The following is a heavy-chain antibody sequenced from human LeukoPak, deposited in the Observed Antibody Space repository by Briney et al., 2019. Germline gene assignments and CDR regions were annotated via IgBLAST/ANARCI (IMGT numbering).Heavy chain of an antibody. J-gene: IGHJ1*01. Sequence: ASVKVSCKASGYPFTDYYLHWVRQAPGQGLEWMGWINSNTGGTTYAQKFQGRVTMTRDTSISTAYMEPSRLTSDDTAVYFCARTKTVTNIEYFHYWGQGTLVTVSS. CDR2: INSNTGGT. CDR3: ARTKTVTNIEYFHY. CDR1: GYPFTDYY. D-gene: IGHD4-17*01. V-gene: IGHV1-2*02.